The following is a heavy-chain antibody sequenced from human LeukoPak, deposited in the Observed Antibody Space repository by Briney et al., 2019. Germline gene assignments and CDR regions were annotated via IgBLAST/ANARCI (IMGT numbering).Heavy chain of an antibody. J-gene: IGHJ3*02. D-gene: IGHD3-3*01. CDR1: GGSISGYY. Sequence: SETLSLTCTVSGGSISGYYWSWIRQPPGKGLEWIGYIYHSGSTYYNPSLKSRVTISVDRSKNQFSLKLSSVTAADTAVYYCARATAPGDFWSGYYGAFDIWGQGTMVTVSS. CDR3: ARATAPGDFWSGYYGAFDI. CDR2: IYHSGST. V-gene: IGHV4-59*12.